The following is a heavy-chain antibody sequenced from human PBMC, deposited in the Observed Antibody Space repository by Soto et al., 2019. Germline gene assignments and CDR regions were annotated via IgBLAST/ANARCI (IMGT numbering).Heavy chain of an antibody. J-gene: IGHJ4*02. D-gene: IGHD5-12*01. Sequence: SETLSLTCTVSGGSISSSSYYWGWIRQPPGKGLECIGSIYYSGSTYYNPSLKSRVTISVDTSKNQFSLKLSSVTAADTAVYYCARTILSTIGVFVYWGQGTLVTVSS. CDR3: ARTILSTIGVFVY. CDR1: GGSISSSSYY. CDR2: IYYSGST. V-gene: IGHV4-39*07.